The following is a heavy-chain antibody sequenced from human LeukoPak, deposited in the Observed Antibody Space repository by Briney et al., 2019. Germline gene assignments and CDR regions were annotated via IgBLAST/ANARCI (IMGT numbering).Heavy chain of an antibody. D-gene: IGHD3-10*02. V-gene: IGHV3-21*01. CDR1: GFIFSNYG. CDR3: AELGITMIGGV. J-gene: IGHJ6*04. Sequence: GGSLRLSCAASGFIFSNYGMNWVRQAPGKGLEWVSSISSSSSYIYYADSVKGRFTISRDNAKNSLYLQMNSLRAEDTAVYYCAELGITMIGGVWGKGTTVTISS. CDR2: ISSSSSYI.